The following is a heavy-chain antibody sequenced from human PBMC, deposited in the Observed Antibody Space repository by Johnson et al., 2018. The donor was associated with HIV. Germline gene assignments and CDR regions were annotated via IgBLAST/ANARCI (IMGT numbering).Heavy chain of an antibody. CDR3: AKGGEVWYGAFDF. D-gene: IGHD6-13*01. V-gene: IGHV3-33*08. Sequence: QVQLVESGGGVVQPGRSLRLSCAASGFTFSSYAMHWVRQAPGKGLEWVAVIWYDGNNKYYADSVKGRFTISRDNSKNTLYLQMNNLRAEDTAVYYCAKGGEVWYGAFDFWGQGTMAIVSS. CDR1: GFTFSSYA. CDR2: IWYDGNNK. J-gene: IGHJ3*01.